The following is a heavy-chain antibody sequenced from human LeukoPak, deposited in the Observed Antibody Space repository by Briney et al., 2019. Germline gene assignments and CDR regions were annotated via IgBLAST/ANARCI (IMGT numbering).Heavy chain of an antibody. CDR3: ARGGLNGKWAF. D-gene: IGHD1-20*01. Sequence: ASVKVSCKTSGYTFTGYDINWVRQAAGQGFEWMGWMHPNSGDTGYAHNLQGRITITRDSSTATVFMELSSLRSEDTAMYYCARGGLNGKWAFGGKEPLVTASS. J-gene: IGHJ4*02. CDR2: MHPNSGDT. CDR1: GYTFTGYD. V-gene: IGHV1-8*01.